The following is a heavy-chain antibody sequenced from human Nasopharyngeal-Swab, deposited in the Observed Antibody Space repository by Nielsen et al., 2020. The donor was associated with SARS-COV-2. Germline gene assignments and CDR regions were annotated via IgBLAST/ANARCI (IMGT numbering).Heavy chain of an antibody. V-gene: IGHV3-21*01. CDR3: ARDDTYGMDV. J-gene: IGHJ6*02. Sequence: WIRQPPGKGLEWVSSISHRGSFIYYADSVEGRFTISRDNAKNSLYLQINSLRAGDTAVYFCARDDTYGMDVWGQGTTVTVSS. CDR2: ISHRGSFI. D-gene: IGHD3-22*01.